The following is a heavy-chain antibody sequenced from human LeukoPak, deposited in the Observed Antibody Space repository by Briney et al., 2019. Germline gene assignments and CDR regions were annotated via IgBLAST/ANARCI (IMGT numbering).Heavy chain of an antibody. J-gene: IGHJ5*02. Sequence: GGSLRLSCAASGFTFSSYAMSWVRQAPGKGLEWVSYISSSGSTIYYADSVKGRFTISRDNAKNSLYLQMNSLRAEDTAVYYCARSVAARRFDPWGQGTLVTVSS. CDR3: ARSVAARRFDP. CDR1: GFTFSSYA. V-gene: IGHV3-48*04. CDR2: ISSSGSTI. D-gene: IGHD6-6*01.